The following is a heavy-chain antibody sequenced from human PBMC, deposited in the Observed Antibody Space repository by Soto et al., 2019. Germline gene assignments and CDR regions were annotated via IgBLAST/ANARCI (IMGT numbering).Heavy chain of an antibody. J-gene: IGHJ4*02. CDR2: INHSGST. CDR3: ARGRNLGGTYLDY. D-gene: IGHD1-26*01. CDR1: GGSFSGYY. V-gene: IGHV4-34*01. Sequence: QVQLQQWGAGLLKPSETLSLTCAVYGGSFSGYYWTWIRQPPGKGLEWIGEINHSGSTNYNPSLKSRVAISVDKSKNQFSLKLSSVTAADTAVYYCARGRNLGGTYLDYWGQGTLVTVSS.